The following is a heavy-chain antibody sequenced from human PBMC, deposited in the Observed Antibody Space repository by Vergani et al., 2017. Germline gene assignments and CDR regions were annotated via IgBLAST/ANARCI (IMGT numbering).Heavy chain of an antibody. CDR1: GGSFTSYH. D-gene: IGHD4-11*01. V-gene: IGHV4-34*01. Sequence: QVQLQQWGGGLLKPSETLSLTCVVNGGSFTSYHWTWIRQSPGEGLEWVGDIDHTGRPDYNPSLKSRLTMSVDKSRNQFSLTLNSVTATDTAISFCARVNTETNGHIYCYYYMDVWGQGTAVTVS. CDR2: IDHTGRP. CDR3: ARVNTETNGHIYCYYYMDV. J-gene: IGHJ6*03.